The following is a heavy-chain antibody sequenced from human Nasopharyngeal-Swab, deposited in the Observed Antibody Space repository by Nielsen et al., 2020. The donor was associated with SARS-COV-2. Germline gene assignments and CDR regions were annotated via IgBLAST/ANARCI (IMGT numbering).Heavy chain of an antibody. CDR3: ARLIAVAGRFDY. D-gene: IGHD6-19*01. J-gene: IGHJ4*02. V-gene: IGHV4-59*01. CDR2: IYYSGST. CDR1: GGSISSYY. Sequence: GSLRLSCTVSGGSISSYYWSWIRQPPGKGLEWIGYIYYSGSTNYNPSLKSRVTISVDTSKNQFSLKLSSVTAADTAVYYCARLIAVAGRFDYWGQGTLVTVSS.